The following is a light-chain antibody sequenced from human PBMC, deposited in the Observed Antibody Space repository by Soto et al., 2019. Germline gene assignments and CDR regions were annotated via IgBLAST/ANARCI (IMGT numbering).Light chain of an antibody. CDR3: QQVKTYLLT. Sequence: DIQLTQSPSFLSASVGDRVSITCRASQNISSHLAWYQQKPGKAPKLLIYAASTLQSGVPSGFGGSGSGTEFTLTITSLQPEDSATYYCQQVKTYLLTFGGGTKVEIK. CDR2: AAS. J-gene: IGKJ4*01. CDR1: QNISSH. V-gene: IGKV1-9*01.